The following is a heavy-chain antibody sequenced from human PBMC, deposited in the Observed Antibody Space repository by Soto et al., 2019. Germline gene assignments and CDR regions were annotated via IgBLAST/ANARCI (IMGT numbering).Heavy chain of an antibody. CDR2: IRSKANSYAT. Sequence: GGSLRLSCAASGFTFSGSVMHWVRQASGKGLEWVGRIRSKANSYATAYAVSVKGRFTISRDDSRNTAYLQMNSLKTEDTAVYYCARGVYDFWSGHPKGLDYRRQGTVVTVSS. CDR1: GFTFSGSV. J-gene: IGHJ4*02. V-gene: IGHV3-73*01. D-gene: IGHD3-3*01. CDR3: ARGVYDFWSGHPKGLDY.